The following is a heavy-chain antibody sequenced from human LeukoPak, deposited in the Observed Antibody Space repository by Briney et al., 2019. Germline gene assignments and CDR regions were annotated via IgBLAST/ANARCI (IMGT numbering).Heavy chain of an antibody. D-gene: IGHD6-13*01. CDR3: ASPGRTNYNSSWYGDYFDY. V-gene: IGHV4-39*07. CDR1: GGSISSSNYY. Sequence: PSETLSLTCTVSGGSISSSNYYWGWIRQPPGKGLEWIGSIYYSGSTYYNPSLKSRVTISVDTSKHQFSLKLSSVTAADTAVYYCASPGRTNYNSSWYGDYFDYWGQGTLVTVSS. CDR2: IYYSGST. J-gene: IGHJ4*02.